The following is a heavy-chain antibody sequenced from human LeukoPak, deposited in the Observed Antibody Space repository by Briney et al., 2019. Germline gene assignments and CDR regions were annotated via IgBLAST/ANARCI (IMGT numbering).Heavy chain of an antibody. Sequence: GGSLRLSCAASGFTFSDFAVHWVRQASGKGLEWVGRIRSKANSYATAYAASVKGRFTISRDDSKNTAYLQMNSLKTEDTAVYYCTRYSSSGLDYWGQGTLVTVSS. V-gene: IGHV3-73*01. CDR3: TRYSSSGLDY. CDR1: GFTFSDFA. J-gene: IGHJ4*02. D-gene: IGHD6-13*01. CDR2: IRSKANSYAT.